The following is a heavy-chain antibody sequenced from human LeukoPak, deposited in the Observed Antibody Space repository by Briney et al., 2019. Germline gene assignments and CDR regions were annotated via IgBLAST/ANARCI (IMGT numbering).Heavy chain of an antibody. CDR3: ARSLPYCGGDCSRYATASTSNWFDP. Sequence: PSETLSLTCAVSGGSISSGGYSWSWIRQPPGKGLEWIGYIYHSGSTYYNPSLKSRVTISVDRSKNQFSLKLSSVTAADTAVYYCARSLPYCGGDCSRYATASTSNWFDPWGQGTLVTVSS. CDR2: IYHSGST. CDR1: GGSISSGGYS. V-gene: IGHV4-30-2*02. D-gene: IGHD2-21*01. J-gene: IGHJ5*02.